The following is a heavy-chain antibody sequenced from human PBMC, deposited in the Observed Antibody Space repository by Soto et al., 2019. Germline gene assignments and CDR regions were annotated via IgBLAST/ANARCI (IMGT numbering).Heavy chain of an antibody. J-gene: IGHJ3*02. Sequence: SETLSLTCTVSGGSISSGNYYWSWIRQHPGKGLEWIAYMSYSGTTYYNPSLKTRVIISLDTSTNQFSLKLSSVTAADTAVYFCARYCSGGTCQYAFDIWGQGTMVTVSS. V-gene: IGHV4-31*03. CDR3: ARYCSGGTCQYAFDI. CDR2: MSYSGTT. CDR1: GGSISSGNYY. D-gene: IGHD2-15*01.